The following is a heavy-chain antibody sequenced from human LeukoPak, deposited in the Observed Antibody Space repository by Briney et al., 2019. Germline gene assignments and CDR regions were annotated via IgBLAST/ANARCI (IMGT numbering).Heavy chain of an antibody. J-gene: IGHJ4*02. V-gene: IGHV4-59*01. CDR3: ATVFGVGNPIDY. CDR2: IHYSGTN. Sequence: SETLSLTCTVSGGSISSYYWNWLRQPPGKGLEWIGYIHYSGTNYYNPSLKSRVTISVDTSKSQFSLKASPWDGAETAGDYWATVFGVGNPIDYWGQGTLVTVSS. D-gene: IGHD3-3*01. CDR1: GGSISSYY.